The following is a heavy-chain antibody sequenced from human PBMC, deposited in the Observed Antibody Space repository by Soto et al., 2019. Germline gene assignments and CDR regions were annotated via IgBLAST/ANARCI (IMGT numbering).Heavy chain of an antibody. CDR1: GFTFSSYS. J-gene: IGHJ6*03. CDR2: ISSSSSYI. Sequence: GGSLRLSCAASGFTFSSYSMNWVRQAPGKGLEWVSSISSSSSYIYYADSVKGRFTISRDNAKNSLYLQMNSLRAEDTAVYYCATAPRDYSSSSYYYYYMDVWGKGTTVTVSS. V-gene: IGHV3-21*01. D-gene: IGHD6-6*01. CDR3: ATAPRDYSSSSYYYYYMDV.